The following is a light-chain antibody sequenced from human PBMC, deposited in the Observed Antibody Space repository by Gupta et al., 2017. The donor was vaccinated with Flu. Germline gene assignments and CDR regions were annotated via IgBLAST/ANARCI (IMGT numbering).Light chain of an antibody. CDR1: QSISSY. Sequence: DIQMTQSPSSLSASVGDRVTITCRASQSISSYLKWYQQKPWKAPKLLIYAASSWQSGVPSRCRGSRSGADFTLTISSRQPEDFATEYCQQRYSTPSSSFGQGTRLEIK. CDR2: AAS. V-gene: IGKV1-39*01. J-gene: IGKJ2*03. CDR3: QQRYSTPSSS.